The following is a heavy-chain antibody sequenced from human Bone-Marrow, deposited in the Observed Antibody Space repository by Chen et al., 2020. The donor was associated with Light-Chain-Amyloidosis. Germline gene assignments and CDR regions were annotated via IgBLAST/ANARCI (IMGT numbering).Heavy chain of an antibody. CDR1: GFIVAKYY. CDR3: ARGVEGGSGFIVS. D-gene: IGHD6-19*01. V-gene: IGHV3-53*01. Sequence: EVQLVESGGGLVQPGGSLRRSCAASGFIVAKYYMTWVRQAPGKGLEWLSLIYGDGSTYYADSVKSRFTISRDISKNTLSLQMNNLKVEDTAVYFCARGVEGGSGFIVSRGQGTLVTVSS. CDR2: IYGDGST. J-gene: IGHJ4*02.